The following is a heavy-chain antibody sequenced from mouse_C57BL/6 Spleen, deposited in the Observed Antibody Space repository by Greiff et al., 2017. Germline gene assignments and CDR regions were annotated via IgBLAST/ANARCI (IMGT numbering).Heavy chain of an antibody. D-gene: IGHD2-1*01. J-gene: IGHJ2*01. CDR3: TRNGNFFDY. V-gene: IGHV1-15*01. Sequence: VQLQESGAELVRPGASVTLSCKASGYTFTDYEMHWVKQTPVHGLEWIGAIDPETGGTAYNQKFKGKAILTADKSSSTAYMKLRSLTSEDSAVYYCTRNGNFFDYWGQGTTLTVSS. CDR2: IDPETGGT. CDR1: GYTFTDYE.